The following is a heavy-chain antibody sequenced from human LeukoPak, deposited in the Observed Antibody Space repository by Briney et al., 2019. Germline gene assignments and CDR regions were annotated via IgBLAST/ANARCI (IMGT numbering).Heavy chain of an antibody. CDR1: GGSISSNY. D-gene: IGHD4-17*01. J-gene: IGHJ2*01. V-gene: IGHV4-4*07. CDR3: AGTVTVTTSWCYFDL. Sequence: SETLSLTCTVSGGSISSNYWSWIRQPAGKGLEWIGRIYTSGSTNYNPSLKSRVTMSLDTSKNQFSLKLSSVTAADTAVYYCAGTVTVTTSWCYFDLWGRGTLVTVSS. CDR2: IYTSGST.